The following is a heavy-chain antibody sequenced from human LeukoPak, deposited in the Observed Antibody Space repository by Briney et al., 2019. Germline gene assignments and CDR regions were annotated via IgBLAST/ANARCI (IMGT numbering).Heavy chain of an antibody. J-gene: IGHJ5*02. V-gene: IGHV3-11*01. Sequence: NSGGSLRLSCAASGFTFSDYYMTWLRQAPGKGLEWLSYIADSGTTMYYADSVKGRFTISRDNAKNSLYLQMNSLRVEDTAMYYCARVGSNWYWLDPWGQGTLVSVSS. D-gene: IGHD6-13*01. CDR2: IADSGTTM. CDR1: GFTFSDYY. CDR3: ARVGSNWYWLDP.